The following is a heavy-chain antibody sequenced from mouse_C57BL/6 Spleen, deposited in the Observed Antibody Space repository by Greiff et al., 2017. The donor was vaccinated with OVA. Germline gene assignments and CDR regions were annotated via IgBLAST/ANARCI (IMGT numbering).Heavy chain of an antibody. Sequence: QVQLKESGAELVKPGASVKLSCKASGYTFTEYTIHWVKQRSGQGLEWIGWFYPGSGSIKYNEKFKDKATLTADKSSSTVYMERSRLTSEDSAVYFCARQAYYSIYWYFDVWGTGTTVTVSS. CDR2: FYPGSGSI. V-gene: IGHV1-62-2*01. CDR1: GYTFTEYT. J-gene: IGHJ1*03. D-gene: IGHD2-5*01. CDR3: ARQAYYSIYWYFDV.